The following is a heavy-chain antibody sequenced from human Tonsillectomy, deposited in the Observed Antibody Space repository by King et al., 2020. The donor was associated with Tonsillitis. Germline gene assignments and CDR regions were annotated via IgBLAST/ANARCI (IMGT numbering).Heavy chain of an antibody. Sequence: VQLVESGGGVVQPGRSLRLSCAASGFTFSSYGMHWVRQAPGKGLEWVAVISYDGSNKYYADSVKGRFTISRDNSKNTLYLQMNSLRAEDKAVYYCGGLTGFDYWGQGTLVTVSS. V-gene: IGHV3-33*05. CDR2: ISYDGSNK. J-gene: IGHJ4*02. CDR1: GFTFSSYG. CDR3: GGLTGFDY. D-gene: IGHD7-27*01.